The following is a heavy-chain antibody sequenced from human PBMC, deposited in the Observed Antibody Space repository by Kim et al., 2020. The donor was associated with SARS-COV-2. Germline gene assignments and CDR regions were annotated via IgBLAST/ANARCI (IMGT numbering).Heavy chain of an antibody. J-gene: IGHJ6*02. V-gene: IGHV4-59*01. CDR2: IYYSGST. CDR1: GGSISSYY. Sequence: SETLSLTCTVSGGSISSYYWSWIRQPPGKGLEWIGYIYYSGSTNYNPSLKSRVTISVDTSKNQFSLKLSSVTAADTDVYYCARAGYRYYYGMDVWGQGTTVTVSS. CDR3: ARAGYRYYYGMDV. D-gene: IGHD1-1*01.